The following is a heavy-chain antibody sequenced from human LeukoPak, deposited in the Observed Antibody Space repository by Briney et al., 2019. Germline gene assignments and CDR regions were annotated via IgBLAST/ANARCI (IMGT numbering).Heavy chain of an antibody. CDR2: ISPSGGST. CDR1: GYTFTSYY. Sequence: ASVKVSCKASGYTFTSYYMHWVRQAPGQGLEWMGIISPSGGSTSYAQKFQGRVTMTRDMSTSTVYMELSSLRSEDTAVYYCARDFDRAYYYDSSGYVYWGQGTLVTVSS. V-gene: IGHV1-46*01. D-gene: IGHD3-22*01. CDR3: ARDFDRAYYYDSSGYVY. J-gene: IGHJ4*02.